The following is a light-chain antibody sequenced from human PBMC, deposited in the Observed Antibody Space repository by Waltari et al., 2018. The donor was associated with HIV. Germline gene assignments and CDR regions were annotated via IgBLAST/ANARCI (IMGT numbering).Light chain of an antibody. Sequence: QSVLTQPPSASATPGQRVTISCSGSSSNIGTNYVFWYQQLPGTAPQLLIFRDNERPSGVPYRFPGSRSGPSASLVFSGLRSEDEAEYYCAAWDDSLDGFYVFGSGTRVTVL. CDR3: AAWDDSLDGFYV. J-gene: IGLJ1*01. CDR1: SSNIGTNY. CDR2: RDN. V-gene: IGLV1-47*01.